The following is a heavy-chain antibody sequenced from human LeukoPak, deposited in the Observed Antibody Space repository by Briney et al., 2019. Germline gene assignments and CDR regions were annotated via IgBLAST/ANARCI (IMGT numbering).Heavy chain of an antibody. CDR3: AKDFYHSGTNWYDVFYV. CDR2: VSVNNGNT. V-gene: IGHV1-18*01. D-gene: IGHD4/OR15-4a*01. Sequence: ASVKVSCKASGYTFTTYGISWVRQAPGQGLEWMGWVSVNNGNTNYAQKLQGRVTMITDASTNTAYMELRSLRSYDTAVYYCAKDFYHSGTNWYDVFYVWGQGTMVTVSS. CDR1: GYTFTTYG. J-gene: IGHJ3*01.